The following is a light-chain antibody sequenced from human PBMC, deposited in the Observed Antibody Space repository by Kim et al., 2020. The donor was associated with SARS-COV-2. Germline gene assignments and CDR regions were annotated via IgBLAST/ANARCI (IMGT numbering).Light chain of an antibody. J-gene: IGLJ2*01. CDR2: RDS. V-gene: IGLV3-9*01. Sequence: VARGQTARITCGGKNLGSKNVHWYQQKPGQAPVVVIYRDSKRPSGIPERFSGSNSGNTATLTISRAQAGDEADYYCQVWDSSTGVFGGGTQLTVL. CDR3: QVWDSSTGV. CDR1: NLGSKN.